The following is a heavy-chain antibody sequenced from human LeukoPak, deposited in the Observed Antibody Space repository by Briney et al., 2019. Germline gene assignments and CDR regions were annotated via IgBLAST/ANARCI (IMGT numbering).Heavy chain of an antibody. D-gene: IGHD6-6*01. Sequence: GASVKVSCKASGGTFSSYAISWVRQAPGQGLEWMGGIIPIFGTANYAQKFQGRVTITADESTSTAYMELSSLRSEDTAVYYCAREASIAARWFDPWGQGTLVTVSS. CDR1: GGTFSSYA. CDR3: AREASIAARWFDP. J-gene: IGHJ5*02. V-gene: IGHV1-69*13. CDR2: IIPIFGTA.